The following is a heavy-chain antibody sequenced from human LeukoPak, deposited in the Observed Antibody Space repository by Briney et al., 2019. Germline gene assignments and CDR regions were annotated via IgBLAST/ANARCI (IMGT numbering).Heavy chain of an antibody. Sequence: GGSLRLSCAASGFTFSSYAMSWVRQAPGKGLGWVSAISGSGGSTYYADSVKGRFTISRDNSKNTLYLQMNSLRAEDTAVYYCAKFGATYSSSDYFDYWGQGTLVTVSS. CDR2: ISGSGGST. D-gene: IGHD6-6*01. V-gene: IGHV3-23*01. CDR1: GFTFSSYA. CDR3: AKFGATYSSSDYFDY. J-gene: IGHJ4*02.